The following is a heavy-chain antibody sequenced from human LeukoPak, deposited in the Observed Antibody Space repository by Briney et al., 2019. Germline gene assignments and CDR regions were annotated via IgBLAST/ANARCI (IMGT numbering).Heavy chain of an antibody. V-gene: IGHV3-23*01. J-gene: IGHJ4*02. Sequence: GGSLRLSCAASGFTFSTYAMSWVRQIPGKGLEWVSAISGSDDGTYYADSVKGRSTISRDNSRNTLYLQMNTLRAEDTAVYYCAKEGFGSGEAYWGQGTLVTVSS. D-gene: IGHD3-10*01. CDR2: ISGSDDGT. CDR1: GFTFSTYA. CDR3: AKEGFGSGEAY.